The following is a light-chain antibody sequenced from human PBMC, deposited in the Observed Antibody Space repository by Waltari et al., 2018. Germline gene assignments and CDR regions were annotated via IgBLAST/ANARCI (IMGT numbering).Light chain of an antibody. J-gene: IGKJ1*01. CDR1: QSVSNY. CDR3: QKYGTLPAT. V-gene: IGKV3-20*01. CDR2: DAS. Sequence: EIVLTQSPGTLPLSPGARATLSCRAIQSVSNYFAWYQQKPGQAPRCLIYDASIRATGIPDRLSGSGWWTDFSLTISSLEPEDFAVYYCQKYGTLPATFGQGTKVQ.